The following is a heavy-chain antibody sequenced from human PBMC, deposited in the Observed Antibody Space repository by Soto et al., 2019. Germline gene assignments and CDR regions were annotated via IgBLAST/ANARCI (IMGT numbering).Heavy chain of an antibody. J-gene: IGHJ3*01. V-gene: IGHV4-34*01. Sequence: QVQLQQWGAGLLRPSETLSLTCAVYDGSLSGYQWRWIRQPPGKGLEWIGEINHSGSTNYNPSLKRLVTISVDTSTNQFSLQVTSVTDADTAVYYCARRPDGFDVWGQGTMVTVSS. CDR2: INHSGST. CDR3: ARRPDGFDV. D-gene: IGHD6-6*01. CDR1: DGSLSGYQ.